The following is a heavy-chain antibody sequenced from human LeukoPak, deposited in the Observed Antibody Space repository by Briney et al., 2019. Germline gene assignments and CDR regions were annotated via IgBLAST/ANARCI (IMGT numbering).Heavy chain of an antibody. D-gene: IGHD2-21*01. Sequence: GGSLRLSCAASGFTFTNYAMSWVRQAPGKGLEWVSGISSDGATFYPDSVEGRFTISRDNSKNTLYLQMNSLGAADTAIYYCAKEIGAIGLPAFDHWGQGTLVTVSS. CDR1: GFTFTNYA. CDR2: ISSDGAT. CDR3: AKEIGAIGLPAFDH. V-gene: IGHV3-23*01. J-gene: IGHJ4*02.